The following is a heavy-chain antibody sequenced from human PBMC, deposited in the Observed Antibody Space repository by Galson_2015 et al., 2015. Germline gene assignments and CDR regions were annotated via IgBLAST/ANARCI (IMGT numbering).Heavy chain of an antibody. J-gene: IGHJ4*02. V-gene: IGHV1-3*01. D-gene: IGHD3-16*01. CDR2: INADSGDT. CDR1: GYTFTSYS. CDR3: ARDLSYALMRCTGTLFDF. Sequence: SVKVSCKASGYTFTSYSMHWVRQAPGQGLEWMGWINADSGDTKYSQKFQGRVTITRDKSESTAYMQLNSLRSEDTAVYYCARDLSYALMRCTGTLFDFWGQGTLVTVSS.